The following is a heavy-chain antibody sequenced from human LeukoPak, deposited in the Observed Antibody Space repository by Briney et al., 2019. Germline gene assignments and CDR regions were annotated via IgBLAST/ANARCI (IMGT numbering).Heavy chain of an antibody. D-gene: IGHD5-18*01. CDR1: GGSVSSDSYY. CDR2: INHSGST. V-gene: IGHV4-34*01. CDR3: ASVDTAMILDY. J-gene: IGHJ4*02. Sequence: SETLSLTCTVSGGSVSSDSYYWSWIRQPPGKGLEWIGEINHSGSTNYNPSLKSRVTISVDTSKNQFSLKLSSVTAADTAVYYCASVDTAMILDYWGQGTLVTVSS.